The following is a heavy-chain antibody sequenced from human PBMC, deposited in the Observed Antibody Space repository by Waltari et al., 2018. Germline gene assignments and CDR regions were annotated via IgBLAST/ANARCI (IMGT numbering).Heavy chain of an antibody. D-gene: IGHD6-19*01. CDR2: ISYDGSNK. V-gene: IGHV3-30-3*01. CDR1: GFTFSSYA. CDR3: ARGTRSSGWYNGPYYYGMDV. Sequence: QVQLVESGGGVVQPGRSLRLSCAASGFTFSSYAMHWVRQAPGKGLEWVAVISYDGSNKYDADSVKGRFTISRDNSKNTLYLQMNSLRAEDTAVYYCARGTRSSGWYNGPYYYGMDVWGQGTTVTVSS. J-gene: IGHJ6*02.